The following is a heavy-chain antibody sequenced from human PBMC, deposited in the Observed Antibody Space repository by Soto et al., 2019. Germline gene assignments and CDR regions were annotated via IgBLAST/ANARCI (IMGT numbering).Heavy chain of an antibody. CDR2: IYWDDDK. V-gene: IGHV2-5*02. D-gene: IGHD5-12*01. CDR3: AHVIVATGGLDY. CDR1: GFSLSTSGVG. J-gene: IGHJ4*02. Sequence: QITLKESGPTLVKPTQTLTLTCTFSGFSLSTSGVGVGWIRQPPGKALEWLALIYWDDDKRYSPSLKSRLTITKDTSEGEGVVTMTNMDPVDTATYYCAHVIVATGGLDYWGQGTLVTVSS.